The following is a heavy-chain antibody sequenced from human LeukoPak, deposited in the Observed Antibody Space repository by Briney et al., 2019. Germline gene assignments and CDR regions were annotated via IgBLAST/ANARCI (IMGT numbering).Heavy chain of an antibody. V-gene: IGHV3-33*06. CDR3: AKDRVAGTPFDY. D-gene: IGHD6-19*01. J-gene: IGHJ4*02. CDR1: GFTFSTYA. Sequence: GRSLRLSCAASGFTFSTYAMHWVRQAPGKGLEWVAVIWYDGSNKYYADSVKGRFTISRDNSKNTLFLQMNSLRAEDTAVYYCAKDRVAGTPFDYWGQGTLVTVSS. CDR2: IWYDGSNK.